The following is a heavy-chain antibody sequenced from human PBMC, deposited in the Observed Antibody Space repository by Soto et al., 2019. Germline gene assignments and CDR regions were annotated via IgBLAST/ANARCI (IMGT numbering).Heavy chain of an antibody. CDR3: ASIADY. D-gene: IGHD2-21*01. J-gene: IGHJ4*02. CDR1: GFSLTAFG. CDR2: LTDDGGSA. Sequence: QVQLVQSGGGVVQPGRTLRLSCAAAGFSLTAFGMQWVRQPPGKGLQWVARLTDDGGSAFYADSVKGRFTVSRDTSKNTLYLQMNSLRPEDTVIYYCASIADYWRQGTLVTVSS. V-gene: IGHV3-30*05.